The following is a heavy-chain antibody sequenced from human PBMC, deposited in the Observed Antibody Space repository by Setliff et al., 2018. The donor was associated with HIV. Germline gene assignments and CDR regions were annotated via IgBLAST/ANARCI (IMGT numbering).Heavy chain of an antibody. CDR1: GFTFSDYY. CDR3: VKGDNFWTGYSTYFEFDP. V-gene: IGHV3-30*02. J-gene: IGHJ5*02. D-gene: IGHD3-3*01. CDR2: IRYDGSEK. Sequence: GGSLRLSCAASGFTFSDYYMSWIRQAPGEGLEWVTFIRYDGSEKFYADSVRGRFTISRDNSKNKLYLQMNSLRIEDTAIYYCVKGDNFWTGYSTYFEFDPWGQGTRVTVSS.